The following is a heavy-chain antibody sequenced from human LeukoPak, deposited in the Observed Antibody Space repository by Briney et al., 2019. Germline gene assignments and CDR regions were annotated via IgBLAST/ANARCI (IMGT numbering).Heavy chain of an antibody. Sequence: GGSLRLSCAASGFTFSSYSMNWVRQAPGKGLEWVSSISSSSSYIYYADSVKGRFTISRDNAKNSLYLQMNSLRAEDTAVYYCAKGIAARSSFDYWARKPWSPSPQ. CDR3: AKGIAARSSFDY. D-gene: IGHD6-6*01. CDR1: GFTFSSYS. CDR2: ISSSSSYI. J-gene: IGHJ4*02. V-gene: IGHV3-21*01.